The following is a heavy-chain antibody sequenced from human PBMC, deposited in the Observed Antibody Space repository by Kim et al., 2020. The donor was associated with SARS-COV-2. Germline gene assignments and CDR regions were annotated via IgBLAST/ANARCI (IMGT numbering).Heavy chain of an antibody. Sequence: SETLSLTCTVSGGSISSSSYYWGWIRQPPGKGLEWIGSIYYSGSTYYNPSLKSRVTISVDTSKNQFSLKLSSVTAADTAVYYCAKHDFWSGIFDYWGQGTLVTVSS. D-gene: IGHD3-3*01. CDR2: IYYSGST. J-gene: IGHJ4*02. CDR1: GGSISSSSYY. V-gene: IGHV4-39*01. CDR3: AKHDFWSGIFDY.